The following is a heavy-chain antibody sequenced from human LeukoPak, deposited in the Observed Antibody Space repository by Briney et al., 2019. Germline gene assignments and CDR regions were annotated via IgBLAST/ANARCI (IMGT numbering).Heavy chain of an antibody. Sequence: PSETLSLTCTVSGGSISSYYWSWIRQPPGKGLEWIGYIYYSGSTNYNPSLKSRVTISVDTSKNQFSLKLSSVTAADTAVYYCARGEMATGYYFDYWGQGTLVTVSS. D-gene: IGHD5-24*01. CDR1: GGSISSYY. CDR3: ARGEMATGYYFDY. V-gene: IGHV4-59*01. J-gene: IGHJ4*02. CDR2: IYYSGST.